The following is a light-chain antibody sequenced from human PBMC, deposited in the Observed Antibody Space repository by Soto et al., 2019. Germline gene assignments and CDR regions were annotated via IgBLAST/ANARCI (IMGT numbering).Light chain of an antibody. CDR2: AAS. CDR1: QGIANF. Sequence: IQMTQSPSSMSASVGHSVTVSFRASQGIANFLAWYQQKPGKVPKLLLSAASTLQSGVPSRFSGSGSGTHFALTLNSLQPEDAATYYCQRYTGAPLTFGGGTNVEIK. CDR3: QRYTGAPLT. J-gene: IGKJ4*01. V-gene: IGKV1-27*01.